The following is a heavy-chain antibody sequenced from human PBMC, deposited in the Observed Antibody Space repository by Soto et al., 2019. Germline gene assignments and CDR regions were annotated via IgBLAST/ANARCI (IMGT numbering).Heavy chain of an antibody. D-gene: IGHD3-10*01. Sequence: SETLSLTCAVSSGSISSSNWWSWVRQPPGKGLEWIGEIYHSGSTNYNPSLKSRVTISVDKSKNQFSLKLSSVTAADTAVYYCARVLWFGESVYYYYYMDVWGKGTTVTVSS. CDR2: IYHSGST. V-gene: IGHV4-4*02. J-gene: IGHJ6*03. CDR1: SGSISSSNW. CDR3: ARVLWFGESVYYYYYMDV.